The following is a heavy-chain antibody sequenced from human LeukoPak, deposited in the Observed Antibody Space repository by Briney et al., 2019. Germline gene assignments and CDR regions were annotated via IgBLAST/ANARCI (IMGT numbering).Heavy chain of an antibody. CDR1: GGTFSSYA. D-gene: IGHD3-3*01. V-gene: IGHV1-69*13. CDR2: IISIFGTA. CDR3: ARDPGYYDFWSGYYAYFDY. J-gene: IGHJ4*02. Sequence: SVKVSCKASGGTFSSYAISWVRQAPGQGLEWMGGIISIFGTANYAQKFQGRVTITADESTSTAYMELSSLRSEDTAVYYCARDPGYYDFWSGYYAYFDYWGQGTPVTVSS.